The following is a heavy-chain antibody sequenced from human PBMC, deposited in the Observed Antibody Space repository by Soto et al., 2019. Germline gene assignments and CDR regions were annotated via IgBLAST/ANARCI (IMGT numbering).Heavy chain of an antibody. CDR2: IIPIFGTA. CDR1: GGTFSSYA. J-gene: IGHJ6*02. CDR3: ARDHRLRFLEWLPYLYYYYYGMDV. V-gene: IGHV1-69*01. D-gene: IGHD3-3*01. Sequence: QVQLVQSGAEVKKPGSSVKVSCKASGGTFSSYAISWVRQAPGQGLEWMGGIIPIFGTANYAQKFQGRVTITADESTSTAYMELSSLRSEDTAVSYCARDHRLRFLEWLPYLYYYYYGMDVWGQGTTVTVSS.